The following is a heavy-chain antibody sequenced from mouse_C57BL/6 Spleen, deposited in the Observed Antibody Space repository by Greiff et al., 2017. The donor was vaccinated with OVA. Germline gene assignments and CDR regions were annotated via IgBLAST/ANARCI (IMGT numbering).Heavy chain of an antibody. CDR3: ARSPGYYFDY. V-gene: IGHV1-81*01. D-gene: IGHD4-1*01. CDR1: GYTFTSYG. J-gene: IGHJ2*01. CDR2: IYPRSGNT. Sequence: QVQLQQSGAELARPGASVKLSCKASGYTFTSYGISWVKQRTGQGLEWIGEIYPRSGNTYYNEKFKGKATLTAEKSSSTAYMELRSLTSEDSAVYFCARSPGYYFDYWGQGTTLTVSS.